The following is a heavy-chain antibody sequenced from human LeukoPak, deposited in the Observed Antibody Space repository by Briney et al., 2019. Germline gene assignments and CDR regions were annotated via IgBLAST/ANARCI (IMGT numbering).Heavy chain of an antibody. CDR3: ARDGYYYDSSGYYATDY. CDR1: GGSISSYY. CDR2: MYYSGST. J-gene: IGHJ4*02. D-gene: IGHD3-22*01. V-gene: IGHV4-59*12. Sequence: PSETLSLTCTVSGGSISSYYWSWIRQPPGKGLEWIGYMYYSGSTNYNPSLNSRVTISVDTSKNQFSLKLSSVTAADTAVYYCARDGYYYDSSGYYATDYWGQGTLVTVSS.